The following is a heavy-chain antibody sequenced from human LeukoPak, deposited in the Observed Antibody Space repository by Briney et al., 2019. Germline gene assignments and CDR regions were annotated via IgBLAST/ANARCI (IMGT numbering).Heavy chain of an antibody. CDR2: IYYSGST. J-gene: IGHJ4*02. Sequence: PSETLSLTCTVSGGSISSSSYYWGWIRQPPGKGLEWIGSIYYSGSTYYNPSLKSRVTISVDTSKNQFSLKLSSVTAADTAVYYCARQDVGLTGSPLYFDYWGQGTLVTVSS. D-gene: IGHD3-9*01. V-gene: IGHV4-39*01. CDR1: GGSISSSSYY. CDR3: ARQDVGLTGSPLYFDY.